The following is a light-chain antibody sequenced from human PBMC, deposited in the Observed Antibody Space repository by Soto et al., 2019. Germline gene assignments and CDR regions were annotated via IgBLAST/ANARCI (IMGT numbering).Light chain of an antibody. J-gene: IGLJ2*01. CDR1: SSNIGAGYD. CDR3: QSYDSSLSPVV. Sequence: QSVLTQPPSVSGAPGQRVTISCTGNSSNIGAGYDVHWYQQLPGTAPKLLIYGNSNRPSGVPDRFSGSKSGTSASLAITGLQAEDEADYYCQSYDSSLSPVVFGGGTQLTVL. CDR2: GNS. V-gene: IGLV1-40*01.